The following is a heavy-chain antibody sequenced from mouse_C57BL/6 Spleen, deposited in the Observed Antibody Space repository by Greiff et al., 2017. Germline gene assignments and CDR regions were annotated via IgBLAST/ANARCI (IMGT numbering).Heavy chain of an antibody. Sequence: QVQLQQSGAELVKPGASVKISCKASGYAFSSSWMNWVKQGPGKGLEWIGQIYPGDGDTNYNGKFKGKAPLTADKSSSTAYMQRSSLTSEDSAVYYWARRGGYDRFDDWGQGTTLTVSS. CDR3: ARRGGYDRFDD. V-gene: IGHV1-80*01. J-gene: IGHJ2*01. CDR2: IYPGDGDT. D-gene: IGHD2-2*01. CDR1: GYAFSSSW.